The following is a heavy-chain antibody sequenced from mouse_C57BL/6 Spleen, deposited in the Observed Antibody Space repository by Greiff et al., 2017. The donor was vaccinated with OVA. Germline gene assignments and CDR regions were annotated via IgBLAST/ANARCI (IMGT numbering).Heavy chain of an antibody. CDR3: AAIYYDYERGYAMDY. CDR2: IWTGGGT. Sequence: VQLQESGPGLVAPSQSLSITCTVSGFSLTSYAISWVRQPPGKGLEWLGVIWTGGGTNYNSALKSRLSISKDNSKSQVFLKMNSLQTDDTARYYCAAIYYDYERGYAMDYWGQGTSVTVSS. V-gene: IGHV2-9-1*01. D-gene: IGHD2-4*01. J-gene: IGHJ4*01. CDR1: GFSLTSYA.